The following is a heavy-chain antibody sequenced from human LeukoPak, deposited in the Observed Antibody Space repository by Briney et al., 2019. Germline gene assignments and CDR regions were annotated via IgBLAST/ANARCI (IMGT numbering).Heavy chain of an antibody. Sequence: GGSLRLSCAASGFSFSSYGMHWVRQAPGKGLEWVAVISYDGSNKYYADSVKGRFTISRDNSKNTLYLQVNTLRAEDTAVYYCANDYRSGSFHDFWGQGTLVTVSS. CDR2: ISYDGSNK. J-gene: IGHJ4*02. V-gene: IGHV3-30*18. CDR3: ANDYRSGSFHDF. CDR1: GFSFSSYG. D-gene: IGHD3-10*01.